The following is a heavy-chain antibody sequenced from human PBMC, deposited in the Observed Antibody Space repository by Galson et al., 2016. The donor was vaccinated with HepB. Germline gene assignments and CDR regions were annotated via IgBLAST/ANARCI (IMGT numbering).Heavy chain of an antibody. Sequence: SVKVSCKASGDTFRIHTIIWVRQAPGQGLEWMGGIIPIFGPGDYAQKFQDRVAITADESTRTVYMELSSLRSEDTAVYYCARGITGDLGPRKDAFDIWGQGTMVTVSS. CDR3: ARGITGDLGPRKDAFDI. J-gene: IGHJ3*02. D-gene: IGHD1-14*01. CDR1: GDTFRIHT. V-gene: IGHV1-69*13. CDR2: IIPIFGPG.